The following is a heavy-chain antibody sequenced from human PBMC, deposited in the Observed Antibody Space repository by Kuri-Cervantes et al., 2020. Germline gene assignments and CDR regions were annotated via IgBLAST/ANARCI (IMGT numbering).Heavy chain of an antibody. V-gene: IGHV1-18*01. CDR3: ARDSKTGTHRLGYDY. CDR1: GYSFSSYG. CDR2: ISAYNGNT. D-gene: IGHD1-1*01. J-gene: IGHJ4*02. Sequence: ASVKVSCKASGYSFSSYGMNWMRQAPGQGLEWMGWISAYNGNTNYAQKLQGRVTMTTDTSTSTAYMELRSLRSDDTVVYYCARDSKTGTHRLGYDYWGQGTLVTVSS.